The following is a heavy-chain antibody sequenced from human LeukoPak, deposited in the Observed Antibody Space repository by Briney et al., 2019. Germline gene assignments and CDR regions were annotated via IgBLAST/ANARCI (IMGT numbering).Heavy chain of an antibody. Sequence: GGSLRLSCAASGFTFNSYWMTWVRQAPGKGLEWVGRIKSKTDGETPAYAAPVKGRFTISRDDSKNTLYLQMNNLRTDDTAVYYCSKGDCSGGTCLLPHDFWGQGTLVTVSS. CDR1: GFTFNSYW. V-gene: IGHV3-15*01. CDR3: SKGDCSGGTCLLPHDF. D-gene: IGHD2-15*01. CDR2: IKSKTDGETP. J-gene: IGHJ4*02.